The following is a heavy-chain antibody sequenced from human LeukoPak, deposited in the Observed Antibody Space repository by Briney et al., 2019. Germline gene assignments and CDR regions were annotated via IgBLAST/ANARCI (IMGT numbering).Heavy chain of an antibody. D-gene: IGHD5-24*01. CDR1: GFTVSSNS. J-gene: IGHJ4*02. V-gene: IGHV3-53*01. Sequence: GGSLRLSCTVSGFTVSSNSMSWVRQAPGKGLEWVSFIYSDNTHYSDSVKGRFTISRDNSKNTLYLQMNSLRAEDTAVYYCTTIDEVNRKLYWGQGTLVTVSS. CDR3: TTIDEVNRKLY. CDR2: IYSDNT.